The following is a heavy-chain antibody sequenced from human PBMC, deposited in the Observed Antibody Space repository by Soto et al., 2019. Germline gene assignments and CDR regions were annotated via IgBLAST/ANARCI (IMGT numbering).Heavy chain of an antibody. J-gene: IGHJ3*02. V-gene: IGHV1-69*02. CDR2: IIPILGIA. CDR1: VDAFSSYP. Sequence: PVKVYRKAFVDAFSSYPVSCGRQTNEQGLEWMGRIIPILGIANYAQKFQGRVTITADKSTSTAYMELSSLRSEDTAVYYCARANCSGGSCYGGAFDIWGQGTMVTVSS. CDR3: ARANCSGGSCYGGAFDI. D-gene: IGHD2-15*01.